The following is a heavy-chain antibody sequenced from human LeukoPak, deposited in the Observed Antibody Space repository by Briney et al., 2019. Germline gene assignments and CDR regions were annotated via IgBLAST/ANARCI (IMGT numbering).Heavy chain of an antibody. CDR3: ARDSTDGPAAGRRDAFDI. D-gene: IGHD6-13*01. CDR1: GYSISSGYY. Sequence: SETLSLTCTVSGYSISSGYYWGWIRQPPGKGLEWIGYFYYSGNTNYNPSLKSRVTISVDTSKNQFSLKLSSVTAADTAVYYCARDSTDGPAAGRRDAFDIWGQGTMVTVSS. J-gene: IGHJ3*02. V-gene: IGHV4-38-2*02. CDR2: FYYSGNT.